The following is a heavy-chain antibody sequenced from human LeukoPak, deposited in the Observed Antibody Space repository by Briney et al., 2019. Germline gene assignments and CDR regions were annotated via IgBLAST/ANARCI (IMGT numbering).Heavy chain of an antibody. CDR1: GGTFSSYA. CDR2: IIPIFGTA. J-gene: IGHJ5*02. V-gene: IGHV1-69*13. D-gene: IGHD4-17*01. CDR3: ASWEGGLYGDYWFDP. Sequence: ASVKVSCKASGGTFSSYAISWVRQAPGQGLEWMGGIIPIFGTANYAQKFQGRVTITADESTSTAYMELSSLRSEDTAVYYCASWEGGLYGDYWFDPWGQGTLVTVSS.